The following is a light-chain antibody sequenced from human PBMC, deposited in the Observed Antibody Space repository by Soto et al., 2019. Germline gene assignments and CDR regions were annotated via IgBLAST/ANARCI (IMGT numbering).Light chain of an antibody. CDR2: DVS. V-gene: IGLV2-14*03. J-gene: IGLJ1*01. CDR1: SSDVGRYNY. CDR3: SSYKSSSTYL. Sequence: QSVLTQPASVSASPGQSITISCTGTSSDVGRYNYVSWYQQYPGKAPKLILYDVSKRPSGVADRFAGSKSGNTASLTISGLQPEDEADYYCSSYKSSSTYLFGTGTKVTVL.